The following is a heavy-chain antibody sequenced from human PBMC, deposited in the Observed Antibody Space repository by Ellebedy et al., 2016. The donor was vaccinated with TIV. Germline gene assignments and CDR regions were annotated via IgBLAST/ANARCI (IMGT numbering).Heavy chain of an antibody. J-gene: IGHJ6*02. V-gene: IGHV4-59*01. CDR1: GGSINTAY. D-gene: IGHD3-22*01. Sequence: SETLSLTXTVSGGSINTAYWTWIRQPPGKGLEWLGSVFHIGSAHYNPSLKSRVTMSVHTSKNQFSLKLRSATAADTAVYFCARDTMTVWGEGWYYGMDVWGHGTTVTVSS. CDR2: VFHIGSA. CDR3: ARDTMTVWGEGWYYGMDV.